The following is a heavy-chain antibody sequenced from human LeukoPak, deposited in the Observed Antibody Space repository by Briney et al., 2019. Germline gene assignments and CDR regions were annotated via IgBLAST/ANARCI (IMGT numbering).Heavy chain of an antibody. V-gene: IGHV1-58*01. CDR1: GFTFTTRSA. D-gene: IGHD6-13*01. CDR3: AAPYSSTWFDY. J-gene: IGHJ4*02. CDR2: IVVGSDNT. Sequence: GTSVKVSCKASGFTFTTRSAVQWVRQARGQRLVWIGWIVVGSDNTNYAQKFQERVTITRDMSTSTAYMELSSLRSEDTAVYYCAAPYSSTWFDYWGQGTLVTVSS.